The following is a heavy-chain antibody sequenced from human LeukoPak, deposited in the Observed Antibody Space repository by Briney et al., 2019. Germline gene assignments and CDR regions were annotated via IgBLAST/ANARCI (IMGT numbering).Heavy chain of an antibody. CDR1: GFTFSSYS. V-gene: IGHV3-21*01. Sequence: GGSLRLSCAASGFTFSSYSMNWVRQAPGKGLEWVSSISSSSSYIYYADSVKGRFTISRDNAKNSLYLQMNSLRAEDTAVYYCARGLIAAAGINYWGQGTLVTVSS. J-gene: IGHJ4*02. CDR2: ISSSSSYI. D-gene: IGHD6-13*01. CDR3: ARGLIAAAGINY.